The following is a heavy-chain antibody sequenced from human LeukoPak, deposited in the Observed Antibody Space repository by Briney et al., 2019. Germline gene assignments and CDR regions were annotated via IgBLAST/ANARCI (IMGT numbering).Heavy chain of an antibody. V-gene: IGHV4-39*01. D-gene: IGHD3-10*01. CDR2: IDYSGST. J-gene: IGHJ6*04. CDR1: GGSISSSSYY. Sequence: SETLSLTCTVSGGSISSSSYYWGWIRQPPGKGLEWIGSIDYSGSTYCNPSLKSRVTISVDTSKNQFSLKLSSVTAADTAVYYCARPIGGSGSYGPPPMDVWGKGTTVTVSS. CDR3: ARPIGGSGSYGPPPMDV.